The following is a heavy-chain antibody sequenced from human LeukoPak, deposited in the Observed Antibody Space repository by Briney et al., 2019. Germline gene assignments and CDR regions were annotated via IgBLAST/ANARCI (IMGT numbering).Heavy chain of an antibody. CDR3: ARGRLRWKNWFDP. J-gene: IGHJ5*02. CDR1: GYTFTGYY. Sequence: ASVNVSCKASGYTFTGYYMHWVRQAPGQGLEWMGWINPNSGGTSYAQKFQGRVTMTRDTSISTAYMELSRLRSDDTAVYYCARGRLRWKNWFDPWGQGTLVTVSS. D-gene: IGHD4-23*01. CDR2: INPNSGGT. V-gene: IGHV1-2*02.